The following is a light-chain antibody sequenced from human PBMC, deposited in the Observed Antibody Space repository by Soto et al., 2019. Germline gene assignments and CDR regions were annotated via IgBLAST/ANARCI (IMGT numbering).Light chain of an antibody. CDR1: QTISTW. Sequence: IPMTQSPSTLSASVGDRVTFTCRASQTISTWLAWYQQKPGEAPKLLIHKASTLEVGVPSRFSASGSGTEFTLTINTLQPADFATYYCQQYNSYPWTFGQGTKV. V-gene: IGKV1-5*03. J-gene: IGKJ1*01. CDR2: KAS. CDR3: QQYNSYPWT.